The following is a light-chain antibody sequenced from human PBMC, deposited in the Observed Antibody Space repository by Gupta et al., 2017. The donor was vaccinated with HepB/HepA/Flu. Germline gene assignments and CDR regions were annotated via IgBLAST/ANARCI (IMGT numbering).Light chain of an antibody. CDR1: QTIKSF. J-gene: IGKJ4*01. CDR2: SAS. CDR3: QESVTPHFT. V-gene: IGKV1-39*02. Sequence: DIQVTQFPSSLSASVGDRVTITCRTSQTIKSFLNWYQHRPGRAPKLLTYSASVLQSGVPSRFSGSGSATEFTLTISGLLPEDFATYYCQESVTPHFTFGGGTIVEI.